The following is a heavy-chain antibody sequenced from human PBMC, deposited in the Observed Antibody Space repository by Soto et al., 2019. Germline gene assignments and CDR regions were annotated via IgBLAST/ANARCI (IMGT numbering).Heavy chain of an antibody. J-gene: IGHJ5*02. CDR1: GGSISSGGYY. Sequence: QVQLQESGPGLVKPSQTLSLTCTVSGGSISSGGYYWSWIRQHPGKGLEWIGYIYYSGSTYYNPSLTRRVTISVDTSKNQFSLKLSSVTAADTAVYYCARVIIVVVVAATPGWFDPWGQGTLVTVSS. V-gene: IGHV4-31*03. D-gene: IGHD2-15*01. CDR2: IYYSGST. CDR3: ARVIIVVVVAATPGWFDP.